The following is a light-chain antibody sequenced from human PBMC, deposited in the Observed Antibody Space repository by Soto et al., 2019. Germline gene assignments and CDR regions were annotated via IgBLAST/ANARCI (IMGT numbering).Light chain of an antibody. CDR1: QSISSW. Sequence: DIQMTQSPSTLSASVGDRVTITCRASQSISSWLAWYQQKPGKATKLLIYKASSLESGGPSRFSGSGSGTEFTLTISSLQHDDLATSCCHKYNSYPYTFGQGTKMEIK. V-gene: IGKV1-5*03. CDR2: KAS. CDR3: HKYNSYPYT. J-gene: IGKJ2*01.